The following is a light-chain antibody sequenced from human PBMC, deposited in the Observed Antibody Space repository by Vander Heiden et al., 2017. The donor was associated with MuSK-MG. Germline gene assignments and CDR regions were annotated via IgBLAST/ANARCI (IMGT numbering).Light chain of an antibody. CDR1: QGISIY. Sequence: DIQLTQSPSFLSASVGDRVTITCWASQGISIYLAWYQQKPGKAPKLLIHAASTLQSGVPPRFSGSGSGTEFTLTIGSLQPEDFATYYCQQLNSYPHTFGQGTKLEIK. CDR3: QQLNSYPHT. J-gene: IGKJ2*01. V-gene: IGKV1-9*01. CDR2: AAS.